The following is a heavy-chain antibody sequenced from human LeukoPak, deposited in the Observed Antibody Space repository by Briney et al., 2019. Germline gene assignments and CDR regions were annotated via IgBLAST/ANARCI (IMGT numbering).Heavy chain of an antibody. Sequence: GGSLRLTCAASGFTFSSYRMNWVGQAPGKGLEGVAGINWNGGSTGYADSVKGRFTISRDNAKNSLYLQMNSLRAEDTAVYYCAKDRLWMDTAMVDYWGQGTLVTVSS. V-gene: IGHV3-20*04. J-gene: IGHJ4*02. CDR3: AKDRLWMDTAMVDY. CDR1: GFTFSSYR. D-gene: IGHD5-18*01. CDR2: INWNGGST.